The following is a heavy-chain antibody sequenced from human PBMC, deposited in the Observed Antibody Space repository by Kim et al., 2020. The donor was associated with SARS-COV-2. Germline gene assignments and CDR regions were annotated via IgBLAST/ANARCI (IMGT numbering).Heavy chain of an antibody. CDR3: ARAPYAGAVPFDY. V-gene: IGHV3-66*02. CDR1: GFTVSSNY. D-gene: IGHD6-13*01. J-gene: IGHJ4*02. Sequence: GGSLRLSCAASGFTVSSNYMSWVRQAPGKGLEWVSVIYSGGSTYYADSVKGRFTISRDNSKNTLYLQMNSLRAEDTAVYYCARAPYAGAVPFDYWGQGTLVTVSS. CDR2: IYSGGST.